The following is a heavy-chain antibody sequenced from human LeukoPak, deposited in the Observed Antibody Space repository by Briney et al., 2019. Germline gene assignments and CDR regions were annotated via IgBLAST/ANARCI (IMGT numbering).Heavy chain of an antibody. V-gene: IGHV3-48*02. Sequence: GGSLRLSCAVSGFTFSNYNMNWVRQAPGKGLEWASYISSSSSIINYADSVKGRFTISRDNAKNSLYLQMNSLRDEDTAVYYCARDTYSSGWSYFDYWGQGTLVTVSS. CDR2: ISSSSSII. CDR3: ARDTYSSGWSYFDY. CDR1: GFTFSNYN. D-gene: IGHD6-19*01. J-gene: IGHJ4*02.